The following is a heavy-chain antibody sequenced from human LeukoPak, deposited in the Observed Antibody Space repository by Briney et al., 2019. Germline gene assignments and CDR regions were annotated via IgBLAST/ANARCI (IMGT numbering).Heavy chain of an antibody. J-gene: IGHJ4*02. CDR1: GFTFSKYW. Sequence: GGSLRLSCAASGFTFSKYWMSWVRQAPGKGLEWVANIKQDGSEKYYVDSVKGRFIISRDNAENSLYLEMNSLRAEDTAIYYCVRDPTAAGTDYWGQGTQVTVSS. CDR2: IKQDGSEK. CDR3: VRDPTAAGTDY. V-gene: IGHV3-7*01. D-gene: IGHD6-13*01.